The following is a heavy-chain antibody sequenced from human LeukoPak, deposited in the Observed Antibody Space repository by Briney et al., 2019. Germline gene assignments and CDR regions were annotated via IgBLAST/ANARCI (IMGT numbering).Heavy chain of an antibody. Sequence: GGSLRLSCAASGFTFSSYWMSWVRQAPGKGLEWVSVIYSGGSTYYADSVKGRFTISRDNSKNTLYLQMNSLRAEDTAVYYCAKGLTGYPDFDYWGQGTLVTVSS. CDR1: GFTFSSYW. D-gene: IGHD3-9*01. CDR3: AKGLTGYPDFDY. J-gene: IGHJ4*02. V-gene: IGHV3-66*01. CDR2: IYSGGST.